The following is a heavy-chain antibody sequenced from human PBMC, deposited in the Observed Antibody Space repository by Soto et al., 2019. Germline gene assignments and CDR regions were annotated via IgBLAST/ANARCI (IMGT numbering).Heavy chain of an antibody. CDR1: GGSISSYY. CDR3: ARGGWKLFDY. D-gene: IGHD6-19*01. Sequence: QVPLQESGPGLVKPSETLSLTCTVSGGSISSYYWSWIRQPPGKGLEWIGYFYYSGSTNYNPSLKSRVTISVDTSKNQFSLKLSSVTAADTAVYYCARGGWKLFDYWGQGTLVTVSS. J-gene: IGHJ4*02. CDR2: FYYSGST. V-gene: IGHV4-59*01.